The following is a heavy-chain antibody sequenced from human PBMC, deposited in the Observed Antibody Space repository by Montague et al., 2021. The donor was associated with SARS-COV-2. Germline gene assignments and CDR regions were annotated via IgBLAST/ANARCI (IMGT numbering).Heavy chain of an antibody. CDR2: IYYSGST. J-gene: IGHJ6*02. Sequence: SETLSLTCTVSGGSISNYYWSWIRQPPGRGLEWIGYIYYSGSTDYSPSLKGRVTISLDTSKNQFSLKVTSVTAADTAVYYCARGGGYYNYGLDVWGPGTTVTVPS. CDR3: ARGGGYYNYGLDV. CDR1: GGSISNYY. V-gene: IGHV4-59*01. D-gene: IGHD3-22*01.